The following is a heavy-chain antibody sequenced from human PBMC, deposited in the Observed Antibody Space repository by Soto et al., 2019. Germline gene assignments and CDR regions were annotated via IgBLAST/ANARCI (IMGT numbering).Heavy chain of an antibody. CDR1: GFTFSNAW. CDR2: ISGSGGST. CDR3: AKGPARGLRFLEWLGGPCYFDY. V-gene: IGHV3-23*01. Sequence: PGGSLRLSCAASGFTFSNAWMSWVRQAPGKGLEWVSAISGSGGSTYYADSVKGRFTISRDNSKNTLYLQMNSLRAEDTAVYYCAKGPARGLRFLEWLGGPCYFDYWGQGTLVTVSS. D-gene: IGHD3-3*01. J-gene: IGHJ4*02.